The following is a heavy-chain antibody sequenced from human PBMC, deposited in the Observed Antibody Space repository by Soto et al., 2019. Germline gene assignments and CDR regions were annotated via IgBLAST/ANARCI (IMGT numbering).Heavy chain of an antibody. CDR1: GFTVSSNY. CDR2: IYSGGST. Sequence: VGSLRLSCAASGFTVSSNYMSWVRQAPGKGLEWVSVIYSGGSTYYADSVKGRFTISRDNSKNTLYLQMNSLRAEDTAVYYCARAVLDRSPFGYWGQGTLVTVPS. J-gene: IGHJ4*02. CDR3: ARAVLDRSPFGY. V-gene: IGHV3-53*01. D-gene: IGHD1-1*01.